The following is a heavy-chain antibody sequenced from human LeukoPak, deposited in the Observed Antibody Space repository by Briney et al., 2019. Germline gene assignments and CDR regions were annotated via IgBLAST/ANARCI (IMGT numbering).Heavy chain of an antibody. CDR2: ISAYNGNT. D-gene: IGHD1-26*01. J-gene: IGHJ4*02. CDR3: ARDDSVGGSYYAHNFDY. CDR1: GYTFTSYG. V-gene: IGHV1-18*01. Sequence: ASVKVSCKASGYTFTSYGISWVRQAPGQGLEWMGWISAYNGNTNYAQKLLGRVTMTTDTSTSTAYMELRSLRSDDTAVYYCARDDSVGGSYYAHNFDYWGQGTLVTVSS.